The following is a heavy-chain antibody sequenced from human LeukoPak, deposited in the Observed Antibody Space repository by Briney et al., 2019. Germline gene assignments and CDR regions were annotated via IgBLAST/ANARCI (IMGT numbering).Heavy chain of an antibody. J-gene: IGHJ4*02. Sequence: ASVKVSCKASGYTFVGYFIHWVRQAPGQGLEWVGRINCNSGGTEFAQKFQGRVTMTRDTSISTAYVEVSRLKSDDTAVYFCSRDLTSTPNWEFDYWGQGTLVTVSS. CDR3: SRDLTSTPNWEFDY. CDR1: GYTFVGYF. CDR2: INCNSGGT. D-gene: IGHD1-26*01. V-gene: IGHV1-2*06.